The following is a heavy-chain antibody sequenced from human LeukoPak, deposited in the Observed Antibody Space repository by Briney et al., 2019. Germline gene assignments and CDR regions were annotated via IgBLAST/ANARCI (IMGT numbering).Heavy chain of an antibody. CDR2: IIPIFGTA. Sequence: ASVKVSYKASGYTFTSYAISWVRQAPGQGLEWMGGIIPIFGTANYAQKFQGRVTITADESTSTAYMELSSLRSEDTAVYYCASKKGGSYGQYYYYYYYMDVWGKGTTVTVSS. CDR1: GYTFTSYA. D-gene: IGHD5-18*01. V-gene: IGHV1-69*13. CDR3: ASKKGGSYGQYYYYYYYMDV. J-gene: IGHJ6*03.